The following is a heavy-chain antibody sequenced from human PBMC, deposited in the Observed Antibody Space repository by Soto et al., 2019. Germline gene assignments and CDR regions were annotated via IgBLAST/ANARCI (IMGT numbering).Heavy chain of an antibody. Sequence: GGSLRLSCAASGFTVSSNYMSWVRQAPGKGLEWVSVIYSGGSTYYADSVKGRFTISRDNSKNTLYLQMNSLRAEDTAVYYCARDRCYYGMDVWGQGTTVTVSS. J-gene: IGHJ6*02. CDR3: ARDRCYYGMDV. CDR2: IYSGGST. CDR1: GFTVSSNY. V-gene: IGHV3-53*01.